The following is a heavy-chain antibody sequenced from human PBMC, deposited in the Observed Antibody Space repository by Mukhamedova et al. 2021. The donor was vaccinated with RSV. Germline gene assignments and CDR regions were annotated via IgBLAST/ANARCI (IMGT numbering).Heavy chain of an antibody. J-gene: IGHJ4*01. V-gene: IGHV3-7*01. CDR2: INHDGTET. CDR3: SVNLL. Sequence: VRQAPGKGLECVANINHDGTETYYLDSVKGRFTISRDSAKNSLYLHLDSLRYDDTSVYYCSVNLLRGHGTLVTVSS.